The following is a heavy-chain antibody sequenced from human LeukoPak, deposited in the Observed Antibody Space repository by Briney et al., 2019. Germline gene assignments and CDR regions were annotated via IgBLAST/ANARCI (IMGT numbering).Heavy chain of an antibody. Sequence: GGSLRLSCAASGFTFSSFAMAWVRQAPGKGLEWLSLISGSGGSTYSADSVKGRFSISRDRSKNTLYLQMSSLGAEDTALYYCAKPQSSGWIFDSWGQGTLVTVSS. V-gene: IGHV3-23*01. CDR2: ISGSGGST. CDR1: GFTFSSFA. D-gene: IGHD6-19*01. J-gene: IGHJ4*02. CDR3: AKPQSSGWIFDS.